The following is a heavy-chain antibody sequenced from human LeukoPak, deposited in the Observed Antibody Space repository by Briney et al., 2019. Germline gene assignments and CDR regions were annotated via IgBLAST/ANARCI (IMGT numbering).Heavy chain of an antibody. Sequence: GSLRLSCAASGFTFINYWMSWVRQAPGKGLEWVANMKQDGSVKYYVDSMKGRFTISRDNAKNSLYLQMSGLRAEDTAVYFCARIGYSSSSFDYWGQGVLVTVYS. V-gene: IGHV3-7*03. D-gene: IGHD6-6*01. CDR2: MKQDGSVK. CDR3: ARIGYSSSSFDY. J-gene: IGHJ4*02. CDR1: GFTFINYW.